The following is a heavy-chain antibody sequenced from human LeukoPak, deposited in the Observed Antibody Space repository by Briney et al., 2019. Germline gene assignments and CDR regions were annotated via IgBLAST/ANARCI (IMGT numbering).Heavy chain of an antibody. CDR1: GFTLSSYA. CDR2: ISATGGST. Sequence: GGSLRLSCAASGFTLSSYAMSWVRQAPGKGLEWVSSISATGGSTYYADSVRGRFTISRDNSKNTLYLQMNSLRAADTAVYYCAKDSGSYRYFDYWGQGTLVTVSS. CDR3: AKDSGSYRYFDY. V-gene: IGHV3-23*01. D-gene: IGHD1-26*01. J-gene: IGHJ4*02.